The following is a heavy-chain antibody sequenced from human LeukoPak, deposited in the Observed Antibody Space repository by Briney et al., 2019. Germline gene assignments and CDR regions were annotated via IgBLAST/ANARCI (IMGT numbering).Heavy chain of an antibody. CDR2: IKQDGSEK. CDR3: AREITVTSTTYFDY. D-gene: IGHD4-17*01. V-gene: IGHV3-7*05. J-gene: IGHJ4*02. CDR1: GFTFSSYW. Sequence: PGGSLRLSCAASGFTFSSYWMSCVRQAPGKGLEWVANIKQDGSEKYYVDSVKGRFTISRDNAKNSLYLQMNSLRAEDTAVYYCAREITVTSTTYFDYWGQGTLVTVSS.